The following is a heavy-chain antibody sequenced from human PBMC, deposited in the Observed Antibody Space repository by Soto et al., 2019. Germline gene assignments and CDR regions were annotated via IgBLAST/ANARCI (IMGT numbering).Heavy chain of an antibody. D-gene: IGHD2-21*02. J-gene: IGHJ3*01. CDR2: IHSDGSST. CDR1: GFTFSYYW. CDR3: ARGDRGAFDL. V-gene: IGHV3-74*01. Sequence: EVQLVESEGGLVQPGGSLRLSCAASGFTFSYYWMHWVRQAPGQGLVWVSRIHSDGSSTTYADSVKGRFTISRDNAKDTRYLQMNSLRAEGRAVYYCARGDRGAFDLWGQGTMVTVSS.